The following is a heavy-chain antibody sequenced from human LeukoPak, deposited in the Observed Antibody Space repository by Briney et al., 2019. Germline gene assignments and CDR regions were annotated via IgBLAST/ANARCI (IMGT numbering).Heavy chain of an antibody. CDR2: IYYSGST. D-gene: IGHD4-23*01. Sequence: PSETLSLTCSVSGDSISSYYWSWIRQPPGKGLEWIGYIYYSGSTTYNPSLKSRVTISVDTSKNQFSLKLTSVTAADTAVYFCARGSNSPDNWGQGTLVTVFS. CDR1: GDSISSYY. CDR3: ARGSNSPDN. V-gene: IGHV4-59*01. J-gene: IGHJ4*02.